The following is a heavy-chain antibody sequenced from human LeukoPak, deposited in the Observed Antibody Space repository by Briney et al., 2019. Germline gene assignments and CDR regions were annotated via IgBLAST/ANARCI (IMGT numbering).Heavy chain of an antibody. CDR1: GFTFSDYY. CDR2: ISSSGSTI. J-gene: IGHJ3*02. V-gene: IGHV3-11*01. D-gene: IGHD5-24*01. Sequence: GGSLRLSCAASGFTFSDYYMSWIRQAPGKGLEWVSYISSSGSTIYYADSVKGRFTISRDNAKNSLHLQMNSLRAEDTAVYYCARDPADADAFDIWGQGTMVTVSS. CDR3: ARDPADADAFDI.